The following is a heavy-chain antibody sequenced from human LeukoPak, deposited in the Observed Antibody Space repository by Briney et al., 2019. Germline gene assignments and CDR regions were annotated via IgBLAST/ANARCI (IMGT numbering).Heavy chain of an antibody. J-gene: IGHJ6*02. CDR2: VNGDGSNV. CDR1: GFTFSSYW. D-gene: IGHD3-10*01. CDR3: ARSHYYGGSDFSYYYGLDV. Sequence: QPGGSLRLSCAASGFTFSSYWVHWVRQGPGKGLVWVSRVNGDGSNVRYADSVKGRFTISRDNAKNTLSLQMNSLRAEDTAVYYCARSHYYGGSDFSYYYGLDVWGQGTTVTVSS. V-gene: IGHV3-74*01.